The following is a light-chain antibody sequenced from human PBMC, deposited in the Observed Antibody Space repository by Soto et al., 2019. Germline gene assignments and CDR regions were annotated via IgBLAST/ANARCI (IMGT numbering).Light chain of an antibody. CDR3: QQYHNWPA. J-gene: IGKJ1*01. CDR2: DAS. Sequence: IVMTRSPVTLSVSPCVRATLSFMASENIYTILAWFQQNPGQAPRLLIYDASNRATGIPARFSGSGSGTEFTLTISSLQSEDFAVYYCQQYHNWPAFGQGTKVDIK. V-gene: IGKV3D-15*01. CDR1: ENIYTI.